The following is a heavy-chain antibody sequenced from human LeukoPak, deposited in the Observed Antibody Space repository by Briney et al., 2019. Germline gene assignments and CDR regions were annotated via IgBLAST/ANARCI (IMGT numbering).Heavy chain of an antibody. CDR3: ARGPPALAY. Sequence: SGTLSLTCAVSGGSISSSNWWSWVRQPPGKGLEWIGEINHSGSTNYSPSLKSRVTISVDTSKNQFSLKLSSVTAADTAVYYCARGPPALAYWGQGTLVTVSS. CDR2: INHSGST. CDR1: GGSISSSNW. D-gene: IGHD5-18*01. J-gene: IGHJ4*02. V-gene: IGHV4-4*02.